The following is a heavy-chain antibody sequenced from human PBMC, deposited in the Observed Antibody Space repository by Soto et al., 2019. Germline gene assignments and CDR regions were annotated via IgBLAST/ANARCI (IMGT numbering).Heavy chain of an antibody. Sequence: PSETLSLTCAVYGGSFSGYYWSWIRQPPGKGLEWIGEINHRGTTNSNPSLKSRVTISVDTSKNQFSLKLSSVTAADTAVYYCARAGDSSGYCNSWGQGTLVTVPQ. V-gene: IGHV4-34*01. J-gene: IGHJ4*02. CDR1: GGSFSGYY. CDR2: INHRGTT. D-gene: IGHD3-22*01. CDR3: ARAGDSSGYCNS.